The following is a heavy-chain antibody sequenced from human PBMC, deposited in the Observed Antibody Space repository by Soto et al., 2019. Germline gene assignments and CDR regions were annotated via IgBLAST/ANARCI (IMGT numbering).Heavy chain of an antibody. V-gene: IGHV1-69*01. D-gene: IGHD3-16*01. Sequence: QVQLVQFGPEVKKTGTSVKVSCKASGGTFSSRAISWVRQAPGQGLEWMGGIIPVFGRVNYAEKFQDRVTCTGKESTGKVYMEWASLRFEDPALYYLAIPGGGTFLGYHGMDIWGQGTTVSVSS. CDR3: AIPGGGTFLGYHGMDI. CDR2: IIPVFGRV. J-gene: IGHJ6*02. CDR1: GGTFSSRA.